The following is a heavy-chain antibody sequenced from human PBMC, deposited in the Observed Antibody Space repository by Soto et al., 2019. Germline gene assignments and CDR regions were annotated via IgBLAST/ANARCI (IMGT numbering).Heavy chain of an antibody. V-gene: IGHV3-23*01. CDR2: ISGGGDNT. Sequence: GGSLRLSCAASGFTFGSYAMTWVRQAPGKGLEWVSAISGGGDNTYYADSVQGRFTISRDNSRTTLYLQMNSLRAEDTAVYYCAKVGVRYCSGGSCYLHYWGQGTLVTVSS. J-gene: IGHJ4*02. D-gene: IGHD2-15*01. CDR3: AKVGVRYCSGGSCYLHY. CDR1: GFTFGSYA.